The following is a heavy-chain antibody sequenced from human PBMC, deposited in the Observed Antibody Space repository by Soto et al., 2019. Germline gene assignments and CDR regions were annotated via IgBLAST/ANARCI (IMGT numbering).Heavy chain of an antibody. CDR3: SKWHPMEP. J-gene: IGHJ4*02. CDR2: ISRTGST. Sequence: SETLSLTCTVSGGSIDRSNWWTWARQTPGKGLEWIGEISRTGSTNYNPSLGGRVTMSVDRSNNQFFLKVNSVIAADTAVYYCSKWHPMEPWGQGILVTVSA. V-gene: IGHV4-4*02. D-gene: IGHD1-1*01. CDR1: GGSIDRSNW.